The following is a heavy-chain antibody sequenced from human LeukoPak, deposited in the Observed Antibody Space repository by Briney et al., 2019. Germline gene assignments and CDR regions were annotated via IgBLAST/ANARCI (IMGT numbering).Heavy chain of an antibody. D-gene: IGHD1-26*01. V-gene: IGHV3-33*01. Sequence: GRSLRLSCSASGFTFSSYGMHWVRQAPGKGLDWVAVVWYEGTNKYYADSVRGRLTISRDNSKNTLYLQMNSLRAEDTAVYYCARQGGVGSYATGSWFDPWGQGTLVTVSS. CDR1: GFTFSSYG. CDR2: VWYEGTNK. CDR3: ARQGGVGSYATGSWFDP. J-gene: IGHJ5*02.